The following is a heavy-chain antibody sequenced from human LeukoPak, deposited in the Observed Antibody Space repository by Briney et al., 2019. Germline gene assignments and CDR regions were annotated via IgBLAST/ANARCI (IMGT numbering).Heavy chain of an antibody. CDR2: IYYSGST. J-gene: IGHJ4*02. CDR1: GGSISSHY. D-gene: IGHD4-11*01. Sequence: SETLSLTCTVSGGSISSHYWSWIRQPPGRGLEWIGQIYYSGSTKYNPSLKSRVTISVDRPKNQFSLKLSSVTAADAAVYYCARDGYSNWYYFDHWGQGALVTVS. V-gene: IGHV4-59*11. CDR3: ARDGYSNWYYFDH.